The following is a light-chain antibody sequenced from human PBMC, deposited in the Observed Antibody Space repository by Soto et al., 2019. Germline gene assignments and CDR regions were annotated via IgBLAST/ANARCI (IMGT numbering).Light chain of an antibody. Sequence: QSVLTQPPSASGTPGQRVTISCSGSSSNIGSNYVYWYQQLPGTAPKLLIYSNNQRPSGVPDRFSGSKSGTSAALAISGLRSEDEDDYYCAAWDGSLSGWVFGGGTKLTVL. J-gene: IGLJ3*02. CDR3: AAWDGSLSGWV. V-gene: IGLV1-47*02. CDR2: SNN. CDR1: SSNIGSNY.